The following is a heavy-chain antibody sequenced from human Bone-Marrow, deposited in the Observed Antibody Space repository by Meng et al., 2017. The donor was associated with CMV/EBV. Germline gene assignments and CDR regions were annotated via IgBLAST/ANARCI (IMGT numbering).Heavy chain of an antibody. D-gene: IGHD2-15*01. CDR1: GGTFSSYA. Sequence: SVKVSCKASGGTFSSYAISWVRQAPGQGLEWMGGIIPIFGTANYAQKFQGRVTITTDESTSTAYMELSSLRSEDTAVYYCAAGLYCSSGSCRDYWGQGTQVNVSS. CDR3: AAGLYCSSGSCRDY. J-gene: IGHJ4*02. CDR2: IIPIFGTA. V-gene: IGHV1-69*05.